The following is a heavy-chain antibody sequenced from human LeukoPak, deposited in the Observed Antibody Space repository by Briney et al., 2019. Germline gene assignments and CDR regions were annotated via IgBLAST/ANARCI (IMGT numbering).Heavy chain of an antibody. CDR3: ARVYSFGQNVDDY. Sequence: GGSLRLSCAASGFTFDDYSMHWVRQAPGKGLEWVSLISWDGGSTYYADSVKGRFTISRDNSKNSLSLQMNSLRPEDTALYYCARVYSFGQNVDDYWGQGTLVTVSS. CDR2: ISWDGGST. CDR1: GFTFDDYS. D-gene: IGHD1-26*01. V-gene: IGHV3-43*01. J-gene: IGHJ4*02.